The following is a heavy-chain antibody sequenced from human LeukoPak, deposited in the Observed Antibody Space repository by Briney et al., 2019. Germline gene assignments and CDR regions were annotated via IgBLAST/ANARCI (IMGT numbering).Heavy chain of an antibody. V-gene: IGHV1-2*02. CDR2: INPNTGGT. CDR3: ARVPVRGIRPYEY. Sequence: ASVKVSFKASGYTFTGYNIYWVRQAPGQGLEWMGWINPNTGGTNYAQKFQGRVTMTRDTSISTASMELSRLRSDDTAVYYCARVPVRGIRPYEYWGQGTLVTVSS. J-gene: IGHJ4*02. CDR1: GYTFTGYN. D-gene: IGHD3-10*01.